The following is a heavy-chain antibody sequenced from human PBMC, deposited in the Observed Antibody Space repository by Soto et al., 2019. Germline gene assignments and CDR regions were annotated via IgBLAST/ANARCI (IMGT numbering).Heavy chain of an antibody. J-gene: IGHJ6*02. V-gene: IGHV5-10-1*01. CDR1: GYSFTSYW. Sequence: GESLKISCKGSGYSFTSYWISWVRQMPGKGLEWMGRIDPSDSYTNYSPSFQVHVTISADKSISTAYLQWSSLKASDTAMYYCARHPTTGIAARRYYYYGMDVWGQGNTVPVSS. CDR3: ARHPTTGIAARRYYYYGMDV. D-gene: IGHD6-6*01. CDR2: IDPSDSYT.